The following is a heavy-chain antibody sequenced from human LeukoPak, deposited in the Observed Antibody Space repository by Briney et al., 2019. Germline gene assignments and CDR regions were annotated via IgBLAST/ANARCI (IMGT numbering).Heavy chain of an antibody. J-gene: IGHJ4*02. D-gene: IGHD2-8*01. V-gene: IGHV4-59*12. CDR2: IYYSGST. CDR1: GGSISSYY. CDR3: SRENGAFSPFGY. Sequence: SETLSLTCTVSGGSISSYYWSWIRQPPGKGLEWIGYIYYSGSTNYNPSLKSRVTMALDKSKNHLSLNLTSVTAADTAVYYCSRENGAFSPFGYWGQGTLVTVPS.